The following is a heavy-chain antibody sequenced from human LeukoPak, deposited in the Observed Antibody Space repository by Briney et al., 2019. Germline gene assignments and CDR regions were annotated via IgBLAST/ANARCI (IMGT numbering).Heavy chain of an antibody. D-gene: IGHD2-15*01. J-gene: IGHJ4*02. CDR3: ARHSDSSLDY. V-gene: IGHV3-53*01. Sequence: PGGSLRLSCAASGFTVSSNYMSWVRQAPGKGLEWVSVIYSGGSTYYADSVKGRFTISRDSSKNTLYLQVNSLRAEDTAVYYCARHSDSSLDYWGQGTLVTVSS. CDR1: GFTVSSNY. CDR2: IYSGGST.